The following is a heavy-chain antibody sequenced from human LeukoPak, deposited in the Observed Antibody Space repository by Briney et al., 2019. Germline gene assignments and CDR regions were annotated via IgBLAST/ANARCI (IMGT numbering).Heavy chain of an antibody. CDR2: ISSSGSTI. V-gene: IGHV3-48*03. CDR3: ARDRGYYDSSGSPGGLDY. J-gene: IGHJ4*02. D-gene: IGHD3-22*01. Sequence: GGSLRLSCAASGFTFSSYEMNWVRQAPGKGLEWVSYISSSGSTIYYADSVKGRFTISRDNAKNSLYLQMNSLRAGDTAVYYCARDRGYYDSSGSPGGLDYWGQGTLVTVSS. CDR1: GFTFSSYE.